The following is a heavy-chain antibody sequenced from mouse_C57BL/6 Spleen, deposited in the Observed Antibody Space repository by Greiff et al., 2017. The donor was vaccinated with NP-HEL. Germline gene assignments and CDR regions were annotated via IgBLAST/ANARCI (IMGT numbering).Heavy chain of an antibody. J-gene: IGHJ2*01. Sequence: VQLQQPGAELVRPGSSVKLSCKASGYTFTSYWMDWVKQRPGQGLEWIGNIYPSDSETHYNQKFKDKATLTVDKSSSTAYMQLSSLTSEDSAVYYCARGDYSNYVDYWGQGTTLTVSS. CDR3: ARGDYSNYVDY. D-gene: IGHD2-5*01. V-gene: IGHV1-61*01. CDR1: GYTFTSYW. CDR2: IYPSDSET.